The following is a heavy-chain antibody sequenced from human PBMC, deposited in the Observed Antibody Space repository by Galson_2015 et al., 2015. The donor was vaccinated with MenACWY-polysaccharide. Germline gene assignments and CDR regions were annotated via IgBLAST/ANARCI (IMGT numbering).Heavy chain of an antibody. CDR3: AREGSRIVFHAFDI. D-gene: IGHD2-2*01. Sequence: SLRLSGAASGSRFSNSGMHWVRQAPGKGLEWVAVIQYDGSNKVYADSVKGRFTISRDNSKNPVFLEMNTLGVEDTAVYYCAREGSRIVFHAFDIWGQGTMVTVSS. CDR1: GSRFSNSG. J-gene: IGHJ3*02. V-gene: IGHV3-33*01. CDR2: IQYDGSNK.